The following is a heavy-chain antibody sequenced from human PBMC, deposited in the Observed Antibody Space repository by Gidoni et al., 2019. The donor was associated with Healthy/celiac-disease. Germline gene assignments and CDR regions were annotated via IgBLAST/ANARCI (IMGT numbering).Heavy chain of an antibody. CDR3: ARGIAARDYYYYYGMDV. Sequence: QVQLVQSGAEVKKPGSSVKVSCKASGGTFSSYAISWVRQAPGQGLEWMGGIIPIFGTANYAQKFQGRVTITADKSTSTAYMELSSLRSEDTAVYYCARGIAARDYYYYYGMDVWGQGTTVTVSS. CDR1: GGTFSSYA. D-gene: IGHD6-6*01. CDR2: IIPIFGTA. V-gene: IGHV1-69*06. J-gene: IGHJ6*02.